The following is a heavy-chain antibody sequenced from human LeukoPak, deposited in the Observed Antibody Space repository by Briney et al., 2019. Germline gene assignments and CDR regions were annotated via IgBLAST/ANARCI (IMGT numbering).Heavy chain of an antibody. CDR1: GFTFSSYA. CDR3: AKDSMVRGVIIGNWFDP. V-gene: IGHV3-23*01. Sequence: PGGSLRLSCAASGFTFSSYAMSWVRQAPGKGLEWVSAISGSGGSTYYADSVKGRFTISRDNSKNTLYLQMNSLRAEDTAVYYCAKDSMVRGVIIGNWFDPWGQGTLVTVSS. D-gene: IGHD3-10*01. J-gene: IGHJ5*02. CDR2: ISGSGGST.